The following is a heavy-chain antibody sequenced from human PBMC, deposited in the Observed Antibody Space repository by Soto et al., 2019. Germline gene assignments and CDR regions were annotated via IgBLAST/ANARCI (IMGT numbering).Heavy chain of an antibody. CDR2: IYSGGST. V-gene: IGHV3-53*04. CDR3: ASGGGRCSGGSCYSRYYYYMDV. CDR1: GFTVSSNY. Sequence: GGSLRLSCAASGFTVSSNYMSWVRQAPGKGLEWVSVIYSGGSTYYADSVKGRFTISRHNSKNTLYLQMNSLRAEDTAVYYCASGGGRCSGGSCYSRYYYYMDVWGKGTTVTVSS. D-gene: IGHD2-15*01. J-gene: IGHJ6*03.